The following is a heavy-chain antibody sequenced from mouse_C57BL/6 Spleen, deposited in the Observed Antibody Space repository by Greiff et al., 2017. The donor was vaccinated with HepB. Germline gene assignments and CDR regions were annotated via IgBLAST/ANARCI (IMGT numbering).Heavy chain of an antibody. CDR2: ISDGGSYT. J-gene: IGHJ2*01. D-gene: IGHD1-3*01. Sequence: DVQLVESGGGLVKPGGSLKLSCAASGFTFSSYAMSWVRQTPETRLEWVATISDGGSYTYYPDNVKGRFTISRDNAKNNLYRQRSHMKSEDTAMYYCARAGSGYLDDWGQGTTLTVSS. V-gene: IGHV5-4*01. CDR1: GFTFSSYA. CDR3: ARAGSGYLDD.